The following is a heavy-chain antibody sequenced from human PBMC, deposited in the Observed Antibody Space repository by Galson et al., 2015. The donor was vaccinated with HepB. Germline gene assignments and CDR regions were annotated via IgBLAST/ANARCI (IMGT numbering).Heavy chain of an antibody. V-gene: IGHV1-18*01. J-gene: IGHJ5*02. CDR1: GYTFTNYG. CDR2: ISAYNGNT. CDR3: ARDRRYFDWLLGVGWFDP. Sequence: SVKVSCKASGYTFTNYGISWVRQAPGQGLEWMGWISAYNGNTNYAQKLQGRVTMTTDTSTSTAYMELRSLRSDDTAVFSCARDRRYFDWLLGVGWFDPWGQGTLVTVSS. D-gene: IGHD3-9*01.